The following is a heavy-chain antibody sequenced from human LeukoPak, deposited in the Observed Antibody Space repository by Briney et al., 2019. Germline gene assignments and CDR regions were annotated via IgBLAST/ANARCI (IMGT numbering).Heavy chain of an antibody. Sequence: RGSLRLSCAASGFTFSDYYMSWIRQAPGQRLEWVSYISSSGSTIYYADYVKGRFTISRDNAKNSLYLQMNSLRAEDTAVYYCARSYSSSSTFDYWGQGTLVTVSS. CDR1: GFTFSDYY. J-gene: IGHJ4*02. V-gene: IGHV3-11*04. CDR2: ISSSGSTI. CDR3: ARSYSSSSTFDY. D-gene: IGHD6-6*01.